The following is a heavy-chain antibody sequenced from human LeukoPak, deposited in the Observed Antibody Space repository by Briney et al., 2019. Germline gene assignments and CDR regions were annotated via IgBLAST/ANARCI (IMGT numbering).Heavy chain of an antibody. CDR3: ARRDIVVVVAYDY. J-gene: IGHJ4*02. V-gene: IGHV4-39*01. CDR2: IYYSGST. D-gene: IGHD2-15*01. CDR1: GGSISSSSYY. Sequence: SETLSLTCTVSGGSISSSSYYWGWIRQPPGKWLEWIGSIYYSGSTYYNPSLKSRVTISVDTSKNQFSLKLSSVTAADTAVYYCARRDIVVVVAYDYWGQGTLVTVSS.